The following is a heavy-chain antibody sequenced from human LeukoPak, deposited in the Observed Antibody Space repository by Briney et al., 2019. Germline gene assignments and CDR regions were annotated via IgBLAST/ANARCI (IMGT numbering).Heavy chain of an antibody. V-gene: IGHV4-34*01. D-gene: IGHD2-8*01. Sequence: SETLSLTCAVSGGSSSGYYWSWIRQPPGKGLEWIGEINHSGSTNYNPSLKSPVTISVDTSKNQFSLKLSSVTAADTAVYYCAAPSRYCTNGVCYAYWGQGTLVTVSS. CDR2: INHSGST. J-gene: IGHJ4*02. CDR3: AAPSRYCTNGVCYAY. CDR1: GGSSSGYY.